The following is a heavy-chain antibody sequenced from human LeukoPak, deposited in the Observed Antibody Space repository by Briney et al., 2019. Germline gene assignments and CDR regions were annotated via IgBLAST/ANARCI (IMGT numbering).Heavy chain of an antibody. CDR1: GFTFGDYA. J-gene: IGHJ4*02. CDR3: TLWFGELNLYDY. D-gene: IGHD3-10*01. CDR2: IRSKACGGTT. Sequence: GGSLRLSCTASGFTFGDYAMSWVRQAPGKGLEWVGFIRSKACGGTTEYAASVKGRFTISRDDSKSIAYLQMNGLKTEDTAVYYCTLWFGELNLYDYWGQGTLVTVSS. V-gene: IGHV3-49*04.